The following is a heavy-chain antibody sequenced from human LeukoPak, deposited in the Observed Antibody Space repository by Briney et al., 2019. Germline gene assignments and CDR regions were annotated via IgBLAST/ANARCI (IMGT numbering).Heavy chain of an antibody. Sequence: ASVRVSCKASGYTFTYHGISWVRQAPGQGLEWTGWISTYNGNTNYLEKFQGRLTMTTDTSTSTTYMELKNLRSDDTAVYYCARDRGAAGTGGAYWGQGSLVTVSS. CDR3: ARDRGAAGTGGAY. J-gene: IGHJ4*02. D-gene: IGHD6-13*01. CDR2: ISTYNGNT. CDR1: GYTFTYHG. V-gene: IGHV1-18*01.